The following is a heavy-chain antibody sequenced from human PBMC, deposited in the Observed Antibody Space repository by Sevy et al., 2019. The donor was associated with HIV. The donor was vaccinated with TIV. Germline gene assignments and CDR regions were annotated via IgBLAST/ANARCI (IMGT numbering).Heavy chain of an antibody. V-gene: IGHV3-30-3*01. Sequence: GGSLRLSCAASGFTFSSYAMHWVRQAPGKGLEWVAVISYDGSNKYYAHSVKGRFTISRDNSKNTLYLQMNSLRAEDTAVYYCARDNDLGAMDVWGQGTTVTVSS. CDR3: ARDNDLGAMDV. CDR1: GFTFSSYA. D-gene: IGHD3-3*01. J-gene: IGHJ6*02. CDR2: ISYDGSNK.